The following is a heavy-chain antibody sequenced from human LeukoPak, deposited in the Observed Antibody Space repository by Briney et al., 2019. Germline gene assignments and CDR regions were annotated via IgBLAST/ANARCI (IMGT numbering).Heavy chain of an antibody. V-gene: IGHV3-21*04. CDR2: ISSNSSYI. J-gene: IGHJ4*02. CDR1: GFTFSSYW. CDR3: AKVLSQHLTPYYFDY. Sequence: PGGSLRLSCAASGFTFSSYWMSWVRQAPGKGLEWVSSISSNSSYIYYADSVKGRFTISRDNAKNSLYLKMNSLRPEDTALYYCAKVLSQHLTPYYFDYWGQGTLVTVSS. D-gene: IGHD6-13*01.